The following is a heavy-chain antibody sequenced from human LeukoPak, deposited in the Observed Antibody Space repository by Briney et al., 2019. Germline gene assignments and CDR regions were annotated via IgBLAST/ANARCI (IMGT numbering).Heavy chain of an antibody. V-gene: IGHV3-23*01. Sequence: GGSLRLSCAASGFTFSSYAMSWVRQTPGKGLEWVSTITSRSTITYYADSVKGRFTISRDNSKSTLYLQMNSLRAEDTAVYYCAKDNGGYVIFDSWGQGTLVTVSS. CDR1: GFTFSSYA. D-gene: IGHD5-12*01. J-gene: IGHJ4*02. CDR3: AKDNGGYVIFDS. CDR2: ITSRSTIT.